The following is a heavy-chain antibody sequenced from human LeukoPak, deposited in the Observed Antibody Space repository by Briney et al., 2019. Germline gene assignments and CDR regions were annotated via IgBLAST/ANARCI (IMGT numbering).Heavy chain of an antibody. V-gene: IGHV3-43*02. Sequence: GGSLRLSCVASGFTFSNNWMHWVRQAPGKGLEWVSLISGDGGSTYYADSVKGRFTISRDNSKNSLYLQMNSLRTEDTALYYCAKDNDGTDVWGQGTTVTVSS. CDR3: AKDNDGTDV. CDR2: ISGDGGST. CDR1: GFTFSNNW. J-gene: IGHJ6*02.